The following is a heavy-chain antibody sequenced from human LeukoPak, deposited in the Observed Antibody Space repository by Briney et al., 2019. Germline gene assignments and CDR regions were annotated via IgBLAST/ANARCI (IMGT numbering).Heavy chain of an antibody. Sequence: TLSLTCAVSGGSISSGGYSWSWIRQPPGKGLEWIGYIYHSGSTYYNPSLKSRVTISVDRSRNQFSLKLSSVTAADTAVYYCARASYYYDSSGFDYWGQGTLVTVSS. CDR3: ARASYYYDSSGFDY. V-gene: IGHV4-30-2*01. J-gene: IGHJ4*02. D-gene: IGHD3-22*01. CDR1: GGSISSGGYS. CDR2: IYHSGST.